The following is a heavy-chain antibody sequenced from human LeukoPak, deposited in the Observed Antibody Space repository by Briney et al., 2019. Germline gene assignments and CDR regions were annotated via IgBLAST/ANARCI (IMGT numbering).Heavy chain of an antibody. CDR2: TSRGGSDI. J-gene: IGHJ4*02. CDR3: VRARLIRLENFFDY. V-gene: IGHV3-48*03. CDR1: GFTFSNHE. Sequence: GGSLRLSCATSGFTFSNHEMNWVRQAPGKGLEWVAYTSRGGSDISYADSVKGRFTISTDNANSSLYLQMNSLRAEDTAVYFCVRARLIRLENFFDYWGQGNLVTVSS. D-gene: IGHD2-21*02.